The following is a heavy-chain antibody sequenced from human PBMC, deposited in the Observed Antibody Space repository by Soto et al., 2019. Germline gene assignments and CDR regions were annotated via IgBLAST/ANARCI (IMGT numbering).Heavy chain of an antibody. CDR3: ARAGVATSSTHYYYYYYMDV. J-gene: IGHJ6*03. D-gene: IGHD5-12*01. Sequence: EVQLVESGGGLVQPGGSLRLSCAASGFTFSSYWMSWVRQAPGKGLEWVANIKQDGSEKYYVDSVKGRFTISRDNAKNSLYLQMNSLRAEDTAVYYCARAGVATSSTHYYYYYYMDVWGKGTTVTVSS. CDR1: GFTFSSYW. V-gene: IGHV3-7*01. CDR2: IKQDGSEK.